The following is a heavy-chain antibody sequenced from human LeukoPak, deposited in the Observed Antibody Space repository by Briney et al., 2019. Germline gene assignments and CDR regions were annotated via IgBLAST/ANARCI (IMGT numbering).Heavy chain of an antibody. D-gene: IGHD6-13*01. CDR1: GFTFGGHT. J-gene: IGHJ4*02. CDR2: IEASSHGGTT. V-gene: IGHV3-49*04. CDR3: TRDPGDPDSWYYFDY. Sequence: GGSLRLSCTPSGFTFGGHTMHWVRPAPGKGLEWVGFIEASSHGGTTEYAASVKGRFTISRDDSKSIAHLQMNSLKTEDTAVYYCTRDPGDPDSWYYFDYWGQGTLVTVSS.